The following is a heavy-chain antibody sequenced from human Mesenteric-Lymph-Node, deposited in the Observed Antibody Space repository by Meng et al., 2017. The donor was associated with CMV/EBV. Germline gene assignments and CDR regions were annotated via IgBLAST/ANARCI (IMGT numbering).Heavy chain of an antibody. Sequence: GSLRLSCTVSGGSVSRSSYYWGWIRQPPGKGLEWIGTIYYSGSPYYNPSLESRVTISIDTSKNQFSLKLSSVTAADSAVYYCARDVGYCSGGSCHRDWGQGTMVTVSS. CDR3: ARDVGYCSGGSCHRD. V-gene: IGHV4-39*07. D-gene: IGHD2-15*01. CDR2: IYYSGSP. CDR1: GGSVSRSSYY. J-gene: IGHJ3*01.